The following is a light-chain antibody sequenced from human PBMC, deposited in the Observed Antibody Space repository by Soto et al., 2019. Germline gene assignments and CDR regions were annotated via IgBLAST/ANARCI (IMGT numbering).Light chain of an antibody. CDR2: DAS. CDR3: QQRSNWPPGLT. Sequence: EIVLTQSPATLSLSPGERATLSCRASQSVSSYLAWYQQKPGQAPRLLIYDASNRATGIPARFSGSGSGTDFTLTISSLGPEDFAVYYCQQRSNWPPGLTFGGGTKV. CDR1: QSVSSY. V-gene: IGKV3-11*01. J-gene: IGKJ4*01.